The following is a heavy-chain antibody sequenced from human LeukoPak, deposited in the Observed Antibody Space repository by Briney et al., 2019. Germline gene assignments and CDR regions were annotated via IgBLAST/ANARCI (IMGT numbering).Heavy chain of an antibody. J-gene: IGHJ4*02. D-gene: IGHD6-19*01. Sequence: ASVKVSCKASGYTFTSYDIIWVRQATGQGLEWMGWMNPNSGNTGYAQKFQGRVTMTRNTSISTAYMELSSLRSEDTALYYCARGRGSRWSSPFDYWGQGTLVTVSS. CDR3: ARGRGSRWSSPFDY. CDR2: MNPNSGNT. V-gene: IGHV1-8*01. CDR1: GYTFTSYD.